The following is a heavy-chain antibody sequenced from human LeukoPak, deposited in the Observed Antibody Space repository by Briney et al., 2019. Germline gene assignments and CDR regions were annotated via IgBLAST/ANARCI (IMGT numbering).Heavy chain of an antibody. D-gene: IGHD2-15*01. CDR1: GFTVSTNY. J-gene: IGHJ4*02. Sequence: GSLRLSCVTSGFTVSTNYMSWVRQPPGKGLEWIGEIYHSGSTNYNPSLKSRVTISVDKSKNQFSLKLSSVTAADTAVYYCARRSGIVVVVAATLNPFDYWGQGTLVTVSS. V-gene: IGHV4-4*02. CDR2: IYHSGST. CDR3: ARRSGIVVVVAATLNPFDY.